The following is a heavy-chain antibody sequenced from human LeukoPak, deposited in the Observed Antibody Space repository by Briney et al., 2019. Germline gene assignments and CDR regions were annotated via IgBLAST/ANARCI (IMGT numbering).Heavy chain of an antibody. CDR3: ARHLSGVTGYTYGRGIDY. CDR2: MSSSGDTI. CDR1: GFTLRNYA. D-gene: IGHD5-18*01. Sequence: GGSLRLSCAASGFTLRNYAMNWVRQAPGKGLEWISYMSSSGDTIYYADSVKGRFTISRDNAKNSLYLQMISLRAEDTAVYYCARHLSGVTGYTYGRGIDYWGQGTLVTVSS. V-gene: IGHV3-11*04. J-gene: IGHJ4*02.